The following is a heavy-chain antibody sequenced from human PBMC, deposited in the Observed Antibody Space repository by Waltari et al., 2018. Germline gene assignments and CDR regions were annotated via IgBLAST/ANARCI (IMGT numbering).Heavy chain of an antibody. V-gene: IGHV1-46*01. J-gene: IGHJ6*02. D-gene: IGHD2-21*01. Sequence: QVQLVQSGAEVKKPGASVKISCKTSEYTFTSSYVHWVRQPPGQGLEWMGRIHPCGGSTSSARKFQGRGTMTRETSTSTVYMELSSLGSEDTAVYYCASDTGALWMDVWGQWTTVTVSS. CDR2: IHPCGGST. CDR3: ASDTGALWMDV. CDR1: EYTFTSSY.